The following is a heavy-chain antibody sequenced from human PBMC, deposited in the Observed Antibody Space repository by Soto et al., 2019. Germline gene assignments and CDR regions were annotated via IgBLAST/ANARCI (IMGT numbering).Heavy chain of an antibody. CDR1: GLTFSSYG. CDR2: IWYDGSNK. J-gene: IGHJ4*02. D-gene: IGHD6-13*01. CDR3: ARWGIAAGDY. Sequence: QVQLMESGGGVVQPGRSLRLSCAASGLTFSSYGMHWVRQAPGKRLEWVAVIWYDGSNKYYAASVKGRFTISRDNSKNTLYLQMNSLRAEDMAVYYCARWGIAAGDYWGQGTLVTVTS. V-gene: IGHV3-33*01.